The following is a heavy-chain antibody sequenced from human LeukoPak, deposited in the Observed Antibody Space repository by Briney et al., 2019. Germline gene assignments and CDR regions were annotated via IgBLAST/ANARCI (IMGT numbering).Heavy chain of an antibody. CDR3: AKVMAPRTYYYYMDV. Sequence: PGRSLRLSCAASGFTFSSYAMHWVRQAPGKGLEWVAFIRYDGSNKYYADSVKGRFTISRDNSKNTLYLQMNSLRAEDTAVYYCAKVMAPRTYYYYMDVWGKGTTVTVS. CDR1: GFTFSSYA. J-gene: IGHJ6*03. D-gene: IGHD5-24*01. CDR2: IRYDGSNK. V-gene: IGHV3-30*02.